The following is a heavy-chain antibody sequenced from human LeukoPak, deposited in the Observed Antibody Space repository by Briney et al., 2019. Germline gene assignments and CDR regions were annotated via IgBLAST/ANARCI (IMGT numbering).Heavy chain of an antibody. CDR3: ARARGYYFDY. J-gene: IGHJ4*02. CDR2: ISYSGTT. D-gene: IGHD5-12*01. V-gene: IGHV4-59*01. CDR1: GGFISSYY. Sequence: SETLSLTCTVSGGFISSYYWSLIRQPPGKGLEWIGYISYSGTTNYNPSLKSRVTMSVDTSKIQFSLKLSSVTAADTAVYYCARARGYYFDYWGQGTLVTVSS.